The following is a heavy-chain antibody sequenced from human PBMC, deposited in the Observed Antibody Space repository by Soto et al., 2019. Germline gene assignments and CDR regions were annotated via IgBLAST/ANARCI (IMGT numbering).Heavy chain of an antibody. CDR2: IKQDGSEK. CDR1: GFTFSSYW. Sequence: EVQLVESGGGLVQPGGSLRLSCAASGFTFSSYWMSWVRQAPGKGLEWVANIKQDGSEKYYVDSVKGRFTISRDNAKNSLYLQMNSLRAEDTAVYYCARGPRDYYDSSSYYGGFDYWGQGTLVTVSS. D-gene: IGHD3-22*01. J-gene: IGHJ4*02. V-gene: IGHV3-7*05. CDR3: ARGPRDYYDSSSYYGGFDY.